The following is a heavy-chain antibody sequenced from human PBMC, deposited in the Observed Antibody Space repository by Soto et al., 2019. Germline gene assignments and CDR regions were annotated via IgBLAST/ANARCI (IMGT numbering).Heavy chain of an antibody. Sequence: SLRLSCAASGFTFDDYAMHWVRQAPGKGLEWVSGISWNSGSIGYADSVKGRFTISRDNAKNSLYLQMNSLRAEDTDWYYCVKDKATTLINYSDDWGQGTGVTVA. CDR3: VKDKATTLINYSDD. D-gene: IGHD4-17*01. J-gene: IGHJ4*02. CDR2: ISWNSGSI. V-gene: IGHV3-9*01. CDR1: GFTFDDYA.